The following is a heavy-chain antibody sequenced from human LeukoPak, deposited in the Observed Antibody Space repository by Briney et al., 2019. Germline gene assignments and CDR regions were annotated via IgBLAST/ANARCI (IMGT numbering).Heavy chain of an antibody. CDR2: ISYDGSNK. J-gene: IGHJ4*02. D-gene: IGHD4-17*01. Sequence: GASLRLSCAASGFTFSSYGMHWVRKAPGKGLEWVEVISYDGSNKYYADSVKGRFTISRDNSKNTLYLQMNSLRAQDTAVFYCAKGRHGDYDFDYWGQGTLVTVSS. V-gene: IGHV3-30*18. CDR1: GFTFSSYG. CDR3: AKGRHGDYDFDY.